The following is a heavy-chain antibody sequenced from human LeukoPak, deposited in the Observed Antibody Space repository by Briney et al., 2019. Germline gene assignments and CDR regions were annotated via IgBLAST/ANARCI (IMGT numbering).Heavy chain of an antibody. V-gene: IGHV3-33*03. Sequence: PGSSLRLSCDASGFSFSTYGMHWVRQAPGKGLEWVAVIWFDGSHKYYADSVKGRFTISRDNSKNTLYLQMNSLRADDTAIYYCARASGCYDYWGGGALVTVSS. CDR1: GFSFSTYG. CDR3: ARASGCYDY. CDR2: IWFDGSHK. D-gene: IGHD6-19*01. J-gene: IGHJ4*02.